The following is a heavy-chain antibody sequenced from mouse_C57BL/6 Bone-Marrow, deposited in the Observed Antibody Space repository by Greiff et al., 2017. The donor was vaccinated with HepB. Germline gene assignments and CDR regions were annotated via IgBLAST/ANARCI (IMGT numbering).Heavy chain of an antibody. CDR1: GYTFTSYG. D-gene: IGHD1-1*01. CDR2: IYPRSGNT. V-gene: IGHV1-81*01. CDR3: ARSITTVVRWYFDV. J-gene: IGHJ1*03. Sequence: VQLQESGAELARPGASVKLSCKASGYTFTSYGISWVKQRTGQGLEWIGEIYPRSGNTYYNEKFKGKATLTADKSSSTAYMELRSLTSEDSAVYFCARSITTVVRWYFDVWGTGTTVTVSS.